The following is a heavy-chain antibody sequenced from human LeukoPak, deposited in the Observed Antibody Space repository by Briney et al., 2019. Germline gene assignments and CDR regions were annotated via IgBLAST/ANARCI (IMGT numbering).Heavy chain of an antibody. CDR2: IKSETDGGTT. V-gene: IGHV3-15*01. CDR1: GFTFSHAW. Sequence: KSGGSLRLSCAASGFTFSHAWMSWVRQAPGKGLEWVGRIKSETDGGTTDYAAAVKGRFTLSRDDSENTLYLQMNSLKTEDTAVYYCTRDQTPYYWGQGTLVTVSS. CDR3: TRDQTPYY. J-gene: IGHJ4*02.